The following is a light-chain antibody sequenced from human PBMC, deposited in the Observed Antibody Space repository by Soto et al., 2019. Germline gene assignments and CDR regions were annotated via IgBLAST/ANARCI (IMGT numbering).Light chain of an antibody. CDR3: CSYAGSYTYV. CDR2: DVS. CDR1: SSDVGGYNY. Sequence: QSVLTQPRSVSGSPGLSVTISCTGTSSDVGGYNYVSWYQQHPGKAPKLMIYDVSKRPSGVPDRFSGSKSGNTASLTISGLQAEDEADCYCCSYAGSYTYVFGTGTKVTVL. V-gene: IGLV2-11*01. J-gene: IGLJ1*01.